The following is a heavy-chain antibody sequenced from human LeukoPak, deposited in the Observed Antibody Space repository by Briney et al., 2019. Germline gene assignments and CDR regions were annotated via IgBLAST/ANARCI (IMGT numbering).Heavy chain of an antibody. CDR1: GFTFSSYA. D-gene: IGHD6-13*01. CDR2: ISGSGGST. V-gene: IGHV3-23*01. CDR3: ARDGGIAAAFIDY. Sequence: GGSLRLSCAASGFTFSSYAMSWVRQAPGKGLEWVSAISGSGGSTYYADSVKGRFTISRDNSKNTLHLQMNSLRAEDTAVYYCARDGGIAAAFIDYWGQGTLVTVSS. J-gene: IGHJ4*02.